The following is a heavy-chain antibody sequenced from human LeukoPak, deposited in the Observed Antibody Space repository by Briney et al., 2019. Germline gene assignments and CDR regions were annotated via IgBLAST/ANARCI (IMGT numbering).Heavy chain of an antibody. CDR3: ARPHYYDSSGPWDAFDI. J-gene: IGHJ3*02. Sequence: PSETLSLTCAVSGYSISSGYYWGWIRRPPGKGLEWIGSIYHSGSTYYNPSLKSRVTISVDTSKNQFSLKLSSVTAADTAVYYCARPHYYDSSGPWDAFDIWGQGTMVTVSS. V-gene: IGHV4-38-2*01. D-gene: IGHD3-22*01. CDR1: GYSISSGYY. CDR2: IYHSGST.